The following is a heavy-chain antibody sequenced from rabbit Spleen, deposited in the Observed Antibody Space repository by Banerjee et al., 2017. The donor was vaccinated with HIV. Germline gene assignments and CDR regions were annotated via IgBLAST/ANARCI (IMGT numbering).Heavy chain of an antibody. V-gene: IGHV1S40*01. CDR1: GFSFSSSYY. CDR2: IYGGSSGDT. Sequence: QSLEESGGDLVKPGASLTLTCTASGFSFSSSYYMCWVRQAPGKGLEWIACIYGGSSGDTYYASWAKGQFTISKTSSTTVTLQLTSLTVADTATYFCARDSGSSFSSYGMDLWGQGTLVTVS. CDR3: ARDSGSSFSSYGMDL. J-gene: IGHJ6*01. D-gene: IGHD8-1*01.